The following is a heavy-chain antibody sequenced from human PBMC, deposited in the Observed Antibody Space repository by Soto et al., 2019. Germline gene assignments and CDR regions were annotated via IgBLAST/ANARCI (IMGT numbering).Heavy chain of an antibody. D-gene: IGHD3-10*01. J-gene: IGHJ6*02. CDR3: AGRLLWFGELLYVAHHPYYYGMDV. Sequence: SETLSLTCAVSGGSISSNNWWSWVRQPPGKGLEWIGYIYYSGSTNYNPSLKSRVTISVDTSKNQFSLKLSSVTAADTAVYYCAGRLLWFGELLYVAHHPYYYGMDVWGQGTTVTVSS. V-gene: IGHV4-4*02. CDR1: GGSISSNNW. CDR2: IYYSGST.